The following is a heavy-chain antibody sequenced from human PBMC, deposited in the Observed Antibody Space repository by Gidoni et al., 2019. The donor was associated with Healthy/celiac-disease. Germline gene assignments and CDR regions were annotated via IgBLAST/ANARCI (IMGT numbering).Heavy chain of an antibody. J-gene: IGHJ5*02. CDR2: IYTSGST. V-gene: IGHV4-61*02. Sequence: QVQLQESGPGLVKPSQTLSLPCTVSGGSISSGSYYWSWIRQPAGKGLEWIGRIYTSGSTNYNPSLKSRVTISVDTSKNQFSLELSSVTAADTAVYYCARDGGELPPGGFDRWGQGTLVTVSS. CDR3: ARDGGELPPGGFDR. CDR1: GGSISSGSYY. D-gene: IGHD1-26*01.